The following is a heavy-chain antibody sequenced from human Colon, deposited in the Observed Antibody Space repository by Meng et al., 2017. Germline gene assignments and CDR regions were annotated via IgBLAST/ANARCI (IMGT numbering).Heavy chain of an antibody. CDR2: IYYSGST. V-gene: IGHV4-31*01. CDR1: GGSISRGGYY. J-gene: IGHJ4*02. CDR3: ARVLPFSSGWSYFDY. D-gene: IGHD6-19*01. Sequence: QRHLLGSGPEPCKPSQTLSLTCTVSGGSISRGGYYWSWIRQHPWKGLEWIGYIYYSGSTYYNPSLKSLVTISVDTSKNQFSLKLSSVTAADTAVYYCARVLPFSSGWSYFDYWGQGTLVTVSS.